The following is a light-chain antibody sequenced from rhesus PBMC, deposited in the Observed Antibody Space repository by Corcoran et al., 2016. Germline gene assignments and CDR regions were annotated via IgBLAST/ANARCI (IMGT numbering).Light chain of an antibody. CDR1: NSDIGGYDR. J-gene: IGLJ1*01. CDR2: EVS. CDR3: YSYVSGDTFI. Sequence: QAAPTQSPSVSGSPGQSVTISCTGSNSDIGGYDRVSWYQQHPGRVPKLMIYEVSKRASGVFDRFSGSKSANTASLTISGLQPEDEADYYCYSYVSGDTFIFGTGTRLTVL. V-gene: IGLV2-13*03.